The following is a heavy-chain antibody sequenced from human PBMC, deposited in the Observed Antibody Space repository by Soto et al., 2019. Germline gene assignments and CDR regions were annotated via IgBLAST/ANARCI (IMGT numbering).Heavy chain of an antibody. D-gene: IGHD3-22*01. J-gene: IGHJ4*02. CDR1: GDSISSGNYY. CDR2: IYHSGST. V-gene: IGHV4-30-4*01. Sequence: KTSETLSLTCTLSGDSISSGNYYWSWIRQPPGKGLEWIGYIYHSGSTYYNPSLKSRVTISVDTSKNQFSLKWSSVTVADTAVFYCARVNLASYYDSTIFYFDYWGQGTLVTVSS. CDR3: ARVNLASYYDSTIFYFDY.